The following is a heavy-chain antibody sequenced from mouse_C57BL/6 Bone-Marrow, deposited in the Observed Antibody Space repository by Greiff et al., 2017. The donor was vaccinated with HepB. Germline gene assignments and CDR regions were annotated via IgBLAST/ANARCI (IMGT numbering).Heavy chain of an antibody. CDR2: INPNNGGT. V-gene: IGHV1-26*01. Sequence: VQLQQSGPELVKPGASVKISCKASGYTFTDYYMNWVKQSHGKSLEWIGDINPNNGGTSYNQKFKGKATLTVDKSSSTAYMELRSLTSEDSAVYYCARDGPSYYAMDYWGQGTSVTVSS. CDR1: GYTFTDYY. D-gene: IGHD2-3*01. J-gene: IGHJ4*01. CDR3: ARDGPSYYAMDY.